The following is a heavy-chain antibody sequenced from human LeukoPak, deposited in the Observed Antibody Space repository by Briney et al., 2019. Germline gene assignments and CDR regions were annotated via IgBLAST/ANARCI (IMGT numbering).Heavy chain of an antibody. CDR1: GFTFSDYY. D-gene: IGHD5-12*01. J-gene: IGHJ4*02. CDR2: ISSSGSTI. CDR3: ARGKSGYDYDSYFDY. Sequence: KTGGSLRLSCAASGFTFSDYYMSWIRQAPGKGLEWVSYISSSGSTIYYADSVKGRFTISRDNSKNTLYLQMNSLRAEDTAVYYCARGKSGYDYDSYFDYWGQGTLVTVSS. V-gene: IGHV3-11*04.